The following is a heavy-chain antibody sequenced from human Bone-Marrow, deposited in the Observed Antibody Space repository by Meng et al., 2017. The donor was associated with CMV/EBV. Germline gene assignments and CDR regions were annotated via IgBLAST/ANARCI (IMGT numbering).Heavy chain of an antibody. CDR3: AREGVVVVPAAGGFDY. V-gene: IGHV3-30-3*01. CDR2: ISYDGNNR. Sequence: GESLKISCAASGFTFSRYAMHWVRQAPGKGLEWVAVISYDGNNRYYADSVKGRFSISRDDSKNTLYLQMNSLRAEDTAVYYCAREGVVVVPAAGGFDYWGQGTLVTVSS. D-gene: IGHD2-2*01. CDR1: GFTFSRYA. J-gene: IGHJ4*02.